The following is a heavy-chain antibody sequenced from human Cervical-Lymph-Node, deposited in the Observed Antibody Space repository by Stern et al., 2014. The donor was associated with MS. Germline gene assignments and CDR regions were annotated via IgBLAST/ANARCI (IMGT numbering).Heavy chain of an antibody. D-gene: IGHD2-8*02. Sequence: EVQLVESGGGLVQPGGSLRLSCAASGFTVSSNYVTWVRQAPGKGLEWVSVIYSDGRTYYADSVKGRFTISRDTSKNTLYLQMDNLRPEDTAVYYCARVLPGAGGWFDPWGQGTLVTVSS. CDR1: GFTVSSNY. CDR2: IYSDGRT. CDR3: ARVLPGAGGWFDP. V-gene: IGHV3-66*02. J-gene: IGHJ5*02.